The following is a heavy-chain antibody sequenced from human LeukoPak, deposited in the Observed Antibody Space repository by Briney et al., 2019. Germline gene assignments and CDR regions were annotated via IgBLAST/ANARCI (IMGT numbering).Heavy chain of an antibody. V-gene: IGHV3-23*01. D-gene: IGHD2-21*02. J-gene: IGHJ4*02. CDR1: GFTVSSYA. CDR3: AKDRAYCGGDCYPGSDFDY. CDR2: ISGSGGST. Sequence: GGSLRLSCAASGFTVSSYAMSWVRQAPGKGLEWVSDISGSGGSTYYADSVKGRFTISRDNSKNTLYLQMNSLRAEDTAVYYCAKDRAYCGGDCYPGSDFDYWGQGTLVTVSS.